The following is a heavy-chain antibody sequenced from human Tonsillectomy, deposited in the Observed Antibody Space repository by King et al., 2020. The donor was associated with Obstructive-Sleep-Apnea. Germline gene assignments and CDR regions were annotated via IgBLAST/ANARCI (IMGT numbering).Heavy chain of an antibody. CDR3: AKEDALYVAFDI. CDR1: GFPFVSMV. CDR2: IRYDGSNT. J-gene: IGHJ3*02. Sequence: VQLVESGGGVVQPGGSLRLSCTTSGFPFVSMVMHWVAQPPARGLEWVAFIRYDGSNTYYSDSVKGRFTISRDNSKNTLYLQMNSLRAEDTAVYYCAKEDALYVAFDIWGQGTMVTVSS. V-gene: IGHV3-30*02. D-gene: IGHD5/OR15-5a*01.